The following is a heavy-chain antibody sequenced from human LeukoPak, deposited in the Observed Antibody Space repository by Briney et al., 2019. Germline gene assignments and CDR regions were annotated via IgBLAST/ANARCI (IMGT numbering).Heavy chain of an antibody. CDR3: ASTVARLSKFDY. CDR2: IYYSGST. D-gene: IGHD6-19*01. V-gene: IGHV4-39*01. Sequence: SETLSLTCTVSGGSISSSSYYWGWIRQPPGKGLEWIGSIYYSGSTYYNPSLKSRVTISVDTSKNQFSLKLSSVTAADMAVYYCASTVARLSKFDYWGQGTLVTVSS. J-gene: IGHJ4*02. CDR1: GGSISSSSYY.